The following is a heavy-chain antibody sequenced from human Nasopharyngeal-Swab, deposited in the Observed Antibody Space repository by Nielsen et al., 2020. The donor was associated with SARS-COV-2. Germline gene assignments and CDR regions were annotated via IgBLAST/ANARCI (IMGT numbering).Heavy chain of an antibody. Sequence: GESLKISCAASGVTFITYGMNWVRQAPGKGLEWLSYISSSSTTKHYADSVKGRFTISRDNAKNSLYLQMNSLRAEDTAVYYCARDGLDYDFWSAYFMDVWGQGTTVTVSS. J-gene: IGHJ6*02. CDR3: ARDGLDYDFWSAYFMDV. V-gene: IGHV3-48*04. CDR1: GVTFITYG. CDR2: ISSSSTTK. D-gene: IGHD3-3*01.